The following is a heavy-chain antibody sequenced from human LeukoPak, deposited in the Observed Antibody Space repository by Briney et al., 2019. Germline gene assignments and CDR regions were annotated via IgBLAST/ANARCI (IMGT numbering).Heavy chain of an antibody. CDR2: ISGSGGST. D-gene: IGHD5-18*01. V-gene: IGHV3-23*01. J-gene: IGHJ4*02. CDR3: AKDRYSYAFEYSDS. Sequence: GGSLRLSCAASGFTFSSYWMSWVRQAPGKGLEWVSAISGSGGSTYYADSVKGRFTISRDNSKNTLYLQVSSLRTEDTAVYYCAKDRYSYAFEYSDSWGQGTLVTVSS. CDR1: GFTFSSYW.